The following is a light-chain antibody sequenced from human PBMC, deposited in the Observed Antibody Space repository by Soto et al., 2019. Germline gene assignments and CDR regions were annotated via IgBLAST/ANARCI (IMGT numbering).Light chain of an antibody. CDR3: QFYGSSLIP. V-gene: IGKV3-20*01. CDR1: EIIKTFY. CDR2: GVY. Sequence: IVLKLSVATVSLTQGERATLSCRASEIIKTFYFGWYHRKPGQSPRLLIYGVYSRATGTPDRFSGSGSGTDFTLTISRLEPEDSAVYYCQFYGSSLIPFGHVTLPAIK. J-gene: IGKJ5*01.